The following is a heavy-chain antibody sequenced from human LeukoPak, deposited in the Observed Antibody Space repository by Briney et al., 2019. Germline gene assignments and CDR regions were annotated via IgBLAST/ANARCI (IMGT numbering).Heavy chain of an antibody. V-gene: IGHV1-69*13. Sequence: GASVKVSCKASGGTFSSYAISWVRQAPGQGLEWMGGIIPIFGTANYAQKFQGRVTITADESTSTAYMELSSLRSEDTAVYYCARAPRTYNYYYYYMDVWGKGTTVTVSS. D-gene: IGHD1-14*01. CDR2: IIPIFGTA. CDR1: GGTFSSYA. J-gene: IGHJ6*03. CDR3: ARAPRTYNYYYYYMDV.